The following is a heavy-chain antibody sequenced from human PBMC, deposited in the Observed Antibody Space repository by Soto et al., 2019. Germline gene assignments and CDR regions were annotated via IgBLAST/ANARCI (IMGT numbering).Heavy chain of an antibody. CDR3: ALSPFTILRGVSHYYALDV. V-gene: IGHV1-2*02. Sequence: QVQMVMSGAEVKKPGASVKVSCKASGYTLTGYYIHWMRQAPGQGLEWLGWINPNSGGTKYAQKFQGRVTMTRDTSISTVYMDLTRLKYDDTAVYYCALSPFTILRGVSHYYALDVWGQGTTVTVSS. D-gene: IGHD3-10*01. CDR1: GYTLTGYY. CDR2: INPNSGGT. J-gene: IGHJ6*02.